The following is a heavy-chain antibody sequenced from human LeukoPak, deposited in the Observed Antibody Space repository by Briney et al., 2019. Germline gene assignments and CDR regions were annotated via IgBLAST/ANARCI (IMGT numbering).Heavy chain of an antibody. D-gene: IGHD3-9*01. Sequence: GASVKVSCKASGYTFTSYDINWVRQATGQGLEWMGWMNPNSGNTGYAQKFQGRVTMTRNTSISTAYMELSSLRSEDTAVYYCARDNYDILTGTPQGGMDVWGKGTTVTVSS. CDR1: GYTFTSYD. CDR2: MNPNSGNT. J-gene: IGHJ6*04. CDR3: ARDNYDILTGTPQGGMDV. V-gene: IGHV1-8*01.